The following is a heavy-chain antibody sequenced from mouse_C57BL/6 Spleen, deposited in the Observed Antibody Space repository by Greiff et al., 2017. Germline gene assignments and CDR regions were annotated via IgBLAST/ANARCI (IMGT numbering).Heavy chain of an antibody. D-gene: IGHD1-1*01. CDR3: ARSNYGSSYDAMDY. CDR2: INPSSGYT. V-gene: IGHV1-4*01. CDR1: GYTFTSYT. Sequence: VQGVESGAELARPGASVKMSCKASGYTFTSYTMHWVKQRPGQGLEWIGYINPSSGYTKYNQKFKDKATLTADKSSSTAYMQLSSLTSEDSAVYYCARSNYGSSYDAMDYWGQGTSVTVSS. J-gene: IGHJ4*01.